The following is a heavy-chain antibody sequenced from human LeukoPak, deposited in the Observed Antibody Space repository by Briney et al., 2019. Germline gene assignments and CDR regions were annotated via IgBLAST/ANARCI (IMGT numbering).Heavy chain of an antibody. Sequence: PSETLSLTCTASGGSITSQYWSWIRQAPGKGLEWIGFIYYSGRTKYNPSLQSRVTISLDTSEKKFSLKVTSVTAADTAVYYCTSLLDNDSSGYPDTFDMWGQGTVVTVSS. CDR2: IYYSGRT. CDR1: GGSITSQY. V-gene: IGHV4-59*08. D-gene: IGHD3-22*01. J-gene: IGHJ3*02. CDR3: TSLLDNDSSGYPDTFDM.